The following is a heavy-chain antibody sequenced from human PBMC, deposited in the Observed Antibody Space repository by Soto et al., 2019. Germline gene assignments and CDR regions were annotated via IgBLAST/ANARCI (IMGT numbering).Heavy chain of an antibody. V-gene: IGHV1-8*01. J-gene: IGHJ4*02. CDR3: ATGRRVGISYRRVY. Sequence: QVQLVQSGAEVKKPGASVKVSCKASGYTFTSYDINWVRQATGQGLEWMGWMNPNSGNTGYAQKFQCRVSMIRNNSISIAYMELSNLRSEDTPMCPCATGRRVGISYRRVYWGQGTLVTVSS. CDR2: MNPNSGNT. D-gene: IGHD2-15*01. CDR1: GYTFTSYD.